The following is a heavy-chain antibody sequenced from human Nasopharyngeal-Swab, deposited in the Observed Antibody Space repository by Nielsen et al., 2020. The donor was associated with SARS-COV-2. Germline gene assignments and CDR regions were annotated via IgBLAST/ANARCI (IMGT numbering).Heavy chain of an antibody. V-gene: IGHV3-30*18. CDR3: AKRRMDV. J-gene: IGHJ6*02. CDR2: ISYDGSNK. Sequence: GGSLRLSCAASGFTFSNYGMHWVRQAPGKGLEWVAVISYDGSNKYYADSVKGRFTISKDNSKNTLYLQMNSLRAEDTAVYYCAKRRMDVWGQGTTVTVSS. CDR1: GFTFSNYG.